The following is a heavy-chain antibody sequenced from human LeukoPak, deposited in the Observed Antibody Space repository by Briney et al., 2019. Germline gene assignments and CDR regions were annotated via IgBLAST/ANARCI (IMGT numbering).Heavy chain of an antibody. CDR2: IYYSGST. V-gene: IGHV4-39*01. J-gene: IGHJ5*02. CDR1: GGSISSSSYF. D-gene: IGHD3-22*01. Sequence: SETLSLTCTVSGGSISSSSYFWGWIRQPPGKGLEWIGSIYYSGSTYYNPSLKSRVTISVDTSKNQFSLKLSSMATADTAVYYCASVPESSGYSGPWGQGTLVTVSS. CDR3: ASVPESSGYSGP.